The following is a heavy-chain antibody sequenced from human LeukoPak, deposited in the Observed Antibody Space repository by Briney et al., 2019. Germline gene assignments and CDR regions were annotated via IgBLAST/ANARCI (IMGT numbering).Heavy chain of an antibody. J-gene: IGHJ4*02. D-gene: IGHD5-24*01. CDR3: ARVATMRYYFEN. Sequence: PGGSLRLFCAASGFTFSSYAMYWVRQAPGKGLQWVAVISYDGSNKYYADSLKGRFTISRDNAKDTLYLQMNSLRADDTAVYYCARVATMRYYFENWGQGTLVTVSS. CDR2: ISYDGSNK. CDR1: GFTFSSYA. V-gene: IGHV3-30*04.